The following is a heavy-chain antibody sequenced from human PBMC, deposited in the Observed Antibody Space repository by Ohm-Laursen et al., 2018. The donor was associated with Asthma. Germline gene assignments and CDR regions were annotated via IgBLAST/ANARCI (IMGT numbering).Heavy chain of an antibody. CDR2: ISSSSSTI. CDR3: ARDQYGTYYYYGMDV. D-gene: IGHD2-2*01. V-gene: IGHV3-48*02. J-gene: IGHJ6*02. Sequence: SLRLSCAASEFTFSLYSMNWVRQAPGKGLEWVSYISSSSSTIYYADSVKGRFTISRDNAKNSLYLQMNSLRDKDTAVYYCARDQYGTYYYYGMDVWGQGTTVTVSS. CDR1: EFTFSLYS.